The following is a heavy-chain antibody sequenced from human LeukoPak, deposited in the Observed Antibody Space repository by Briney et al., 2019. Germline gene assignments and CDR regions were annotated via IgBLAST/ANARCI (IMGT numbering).Heavy chain of an antibody. J-gene: IGHJ4*02. V-gene: IGHV1-2*02. CDR2: INPNXXXX. CDR1: XXTXXXXX. Sequence: GASVKVSCKASXXTXXXXXMXWXXXXXXQGXEWMGWINPNXXXXXXAQKFQGRVTMTRDTSISTAYMELXRLRSDDTAVXYXAREGAYSEVDYWGQGTLVTVSS. CDR3: AREGAYSEVDY. D-gene: IGHD1-26*01.